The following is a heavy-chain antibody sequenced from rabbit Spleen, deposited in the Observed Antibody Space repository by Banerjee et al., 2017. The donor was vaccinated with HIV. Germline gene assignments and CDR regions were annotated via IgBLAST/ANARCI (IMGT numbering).Heavy chain of an antibody. CDR2: INTVTGKP. J-gene: IGHJ4*01. V-gene: IGHV1S45*01. Sequence: QEQLEESGGDLVKPEGSLTLTCTASGFDFSSYWMCWVRQAPGKGLEWIGCINTVTGKPVYASWAKGRFIMSRTSSTTVTLRMTSLTAADRATYFCARGSATMTLVIIGYYLSLWGPGTLVTVS. CDR1: GFDFSSYW. CDR3: ARGSATMTLVIIGYYLSL. D-gene: IGHD2-1*01.